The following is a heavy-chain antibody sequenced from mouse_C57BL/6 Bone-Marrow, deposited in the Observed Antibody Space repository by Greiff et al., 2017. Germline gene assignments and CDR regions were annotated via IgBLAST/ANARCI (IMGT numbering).Heavy chain of an antibody. Sequence: VQVVESGAELARPGASVKLSCKASGYTFTSYGLSWVKQRTGQGLEWIGEIYPRSGNTYYNEKFKGKATLTADKSSSTAYMELRSLTSEDSSVYFCASPYGSSHPHWGQGTSDTVSS. CDR1: GYTFTSYG. J-gene: IGHJ4*01. CDR3: ASPYGSSHPH. CDR2: IYPRSGNT. V-gene: IGHV1-81*01. D-gene: IGHD1-1*01.